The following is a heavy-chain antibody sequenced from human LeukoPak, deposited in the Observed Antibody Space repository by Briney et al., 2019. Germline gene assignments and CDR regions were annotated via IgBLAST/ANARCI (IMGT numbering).Heavy chain of an antibody. V-gene: IGHV3-30-3*02. CDR1: GFTFSSYA. Sequence: GGSLRLSCAASGFTFSSYAMHWVRQAPGKGLEWVAVISYDGSNKYYADSVKGRFTISRDNSKNTLYLQMNSLRAEDTAVYYCAKKPPQETRGGPYWSLGLGGRGTRVTVSS. J-gene: IGHJ2*01. CDR2: ISYDGSNK. CDR3: AKKPPQETRGGPYWSLGL. D-gene: IGHD3-16*01.